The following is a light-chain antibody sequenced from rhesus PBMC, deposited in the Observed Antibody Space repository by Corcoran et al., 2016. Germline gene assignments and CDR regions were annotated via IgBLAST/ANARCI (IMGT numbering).Light chain of an antibody. V-gene: IGKV3-35*01. CDR3: QQYSNWPIFT. CDR1: QRVSSS. CDR2: DAA. Sequence: EIVLTQSPATLSLSPGERATLSCRASQRVSSSLVWYQPKPGQAPRLLSEDAARRSTGIPDRFSGSGSGTDFTRTISSLESEDVGVYYGQQYSNWPIFTFGPGTKLDIK. J-gene: IGKJ3*01.